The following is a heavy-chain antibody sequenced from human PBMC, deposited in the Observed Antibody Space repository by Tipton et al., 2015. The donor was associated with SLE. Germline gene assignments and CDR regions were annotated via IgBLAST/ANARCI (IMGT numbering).Heavy chain of an antibody. D-gene: IGHD3-3*01. J-gene: IGHJ3*02. CDR1: GGSISSYY. CDR2: IYTSGST. V-gene: IGHV4-4*07. Sequence: TLSLTCTVSGGSISSYYWSWIRQPAGKGLEWIGRIYTSGSTNYNPSLKSRVTISVDTSKNQFSLRLSSVTAADTAVYYRARGASRTTIFGVVSPYPDAFDIWGQGTMVTVSS. CDR3: ARGASRTTIFGVVSPYPDAFDI.